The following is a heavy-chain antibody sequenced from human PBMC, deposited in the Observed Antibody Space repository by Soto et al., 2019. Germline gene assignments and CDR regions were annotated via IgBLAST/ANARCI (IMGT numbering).Heavy chain of an antibody. CDR2: IYYSGST. J-gene: IGHJ5*02. CDR3: ARQVEYYDSSGPFYWLDP. CDR1: GGSISSYY. D-gene: IGHD3-22*01. Sequence: SETLSLTCTVSGGSISSYYWSWIRQPPGKGLEWIGYIYYSGSTNYNPSLKSRVTISVDTSKNQFSLKLSSVTAADTAVYYCARQVEYYDSSGPFYWLDPWGQGTLVTVSS. V-gene: IGHV4-59*08.